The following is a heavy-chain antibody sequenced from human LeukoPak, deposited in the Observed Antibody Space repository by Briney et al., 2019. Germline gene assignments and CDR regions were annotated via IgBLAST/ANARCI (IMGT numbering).Heavy chain of an antibody. CDR2: ISSSGSTI. Sequence: PGGSLRLSCAASGFTFSSYEMNWVRQAPGKGLEWVSYISSSGSTIYYADSVKGRFTISRDNAKNSLYLQMNSLRAEDTAVYYCARESFGDSSSWYEVDYWGQGTLVTVSS. D-gene: IGHD6-13*01. V-gene: IGHV3-48*03. CDR1: GFTFSSYE. CDR3: ARESFGDSSSWYEVDY. J-gene: IGHJ4*02.